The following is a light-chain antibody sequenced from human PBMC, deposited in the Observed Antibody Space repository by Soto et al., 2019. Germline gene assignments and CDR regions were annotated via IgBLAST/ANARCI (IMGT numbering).Light chain of an antibody. V-gene: IGKV3-20*01. CDR3: QQYGSSLLT. CDR1: QSVSSSY. CDR2: GAS. J-gene: IGKJ4*01. Sequence: EIVLTQSPGTLSLSPGERATLSCRASQSVSSSYLAWYQQKPGQAPRLLIYGASSRATGIPDRFSGSGPGTNFPVTNNRLEHEGFAGYYCQQYGSSLLTFGGGTKVEIK.